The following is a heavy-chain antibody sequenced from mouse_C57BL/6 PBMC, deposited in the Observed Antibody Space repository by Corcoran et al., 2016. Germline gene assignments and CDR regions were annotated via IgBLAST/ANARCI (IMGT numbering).Heavy chain of an antibody. Sequence: QIKLVQSEPELKKPGATVKISCKASGYPFTNSGMSWVKQAPGKGLNWMGWINTYSGVPTYADDFKGRFAFSLETSASTAYLQINNLKNEDTATYVCARGGYYWYFDVWGTGTTVTVSA. CDR1: GYPFTNSG. J-gene: IGHJ1*03. CDR2: INTYSGVP. CDR3: ARGGYYWYFDV. D-gene: IGHD1-1*02. V-gene: IGHV9-3*01.